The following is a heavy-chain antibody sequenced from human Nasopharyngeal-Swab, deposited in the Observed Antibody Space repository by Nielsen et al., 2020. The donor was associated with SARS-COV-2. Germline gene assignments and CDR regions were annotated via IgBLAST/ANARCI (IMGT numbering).Heavy chain of an antibody. Sequence: SETLSLTCTVSGGSISNYYWSWIRQPPGKGLEWIGEINHSGSTNYNPSLKSRVTISVDTSKNQFSLKLSSVTAADTAVYYCASFRYSGSYLKYYFDYWGQGTLVTVSS. CDR3: ASFRYSGSYLKYYFDY. D-gene: IGHD1-26*01. CDR1: GGSISNYY. CDR2: INHSGST. V-gene: IGHV4-34*01. J-gene: IGHJ4*02.